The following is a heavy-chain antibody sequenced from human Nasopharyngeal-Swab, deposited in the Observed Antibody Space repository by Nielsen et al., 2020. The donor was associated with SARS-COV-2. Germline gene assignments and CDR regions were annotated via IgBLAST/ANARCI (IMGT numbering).Heavy chain of an antibody. CDR1: GFTLSDYY. Sequence: GESLKISCAASGFTLSDYYLSWIRQAPRKGPGWVSNITNRTSYTKYADSVKGRFTTSRDDARNSLYLQMNNLRVEDTAVYYCARAPVTIEVHYYYGLDVWGQGTTVTVSS. J-gene: IGHJ6*02. D-gene: IGHD3-10*01. CDR3: ARAPVTIEVHYYYGLDV. V-gene: IGHV3-11*05. CDR2: ITNRTSYT.